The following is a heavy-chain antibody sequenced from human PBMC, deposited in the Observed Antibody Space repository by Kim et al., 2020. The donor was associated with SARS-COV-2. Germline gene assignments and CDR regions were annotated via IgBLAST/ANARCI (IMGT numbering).Heavy chain of an antibody. V-gene: IGHV4-59*08. CDR3: ARHTAMAYNWFDP. Sequence: SETLSLTCTVSGGSISSYYWSWIRQPPGKGLEWIGYIYYSGSTNYNPSLKSRVTISVDTSKNQFSLKLSSVTAADTAVYYCARHTAMAYNWFDPWGQGTLVTVSS. CDR2: IYYSGST. CDR1: GGSISSYY. D-gene: IGHD5-18*01. J-gene: IGHJ5*02.